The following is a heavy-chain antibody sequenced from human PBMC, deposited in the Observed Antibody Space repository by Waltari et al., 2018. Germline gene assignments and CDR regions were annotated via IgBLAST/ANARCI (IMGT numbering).Heavy chain of an antibody. CDR2: IKTDGSET. CDR1: GSTFSSLW. V-gene: IGHV3-7*01. D-gene: IGHD6-13*01. Sequence: EVQVVESGGGLVQPGGSLRLSCAASGSTFSSLWMTWVSQAPGKGLEWVANIKTDGSETYYVDSVKGRFTISRDNTKNSLYLQMSSLRAEDTAVYYCAIGGVETSWYWRYWGQGTLVTVSS. CDR3: AIGGVETSWYWRY. J-gene: IGHJ4*02.